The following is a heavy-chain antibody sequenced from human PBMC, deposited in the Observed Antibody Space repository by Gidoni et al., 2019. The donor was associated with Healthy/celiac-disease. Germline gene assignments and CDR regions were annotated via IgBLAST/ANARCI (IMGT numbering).Heavy chain of an antibody. Sequence: EVQLVESGGGLVKPGGSLRLSCAASGFTFSSYSMNWVRQAPGKGLEWVSSISSSSSYIYYADSVKGRFTISRDNAKNSLYLQMNSLRAEDTAVYYCARGPGRNDYVDYWGQGTLVTVSS. CDR1: GFTFSSYS. CDR3: ARGPGRNDYVDY. CDR2: ISSSSSYI. J-gene: IGHJ4*02. D-gene: IGHD2-15*01. V-gene: IGHV3-21*01.